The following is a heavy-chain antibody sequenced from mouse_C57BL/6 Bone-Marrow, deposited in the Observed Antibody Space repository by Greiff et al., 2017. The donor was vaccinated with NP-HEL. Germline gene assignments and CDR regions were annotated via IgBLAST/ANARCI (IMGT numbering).Heavy chain of an antibody. CDR2: IHPNSGST. CDR1: GYTFTSYW. Sequence: QVQLQQPGAELVKPGASVKLSCKASGYTFTSYWMHWVKQRPGQGLEWIGMIHPNSGSTNYNEKFKSKATLTVDTSSSTAYMQLSSLTSEDSAVYYCATYGSSYWYFDVWGTGTTVTVSS. CDR3: ATYGSSYWYFDV. V-gene: IGHV1-64*01. D-gene: IGHD1-1*01. J-gene: IGHJ1*03.